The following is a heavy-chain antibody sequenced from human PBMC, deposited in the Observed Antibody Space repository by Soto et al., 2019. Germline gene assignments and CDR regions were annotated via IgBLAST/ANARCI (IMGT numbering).Heavy chain of an antibody. Sequence: QPGGSLILSCAASGFTFSSYWMHWVRQAPGKGLVWVARIYNPGSTASYADSVKGRFTISRDNAKNTLYLQMSSLTVEDTAVFYCVRGNTGYGNFDYWGQGILVTVSS. CDR2: IYNPGSTA. CDR1: GFTFSSYW. CDR3: VRGNTGYGNFDY. D-gene: IGHD5-12*01. J-gene: IGHJ4*02. V-gene: IGHV3-74*01.